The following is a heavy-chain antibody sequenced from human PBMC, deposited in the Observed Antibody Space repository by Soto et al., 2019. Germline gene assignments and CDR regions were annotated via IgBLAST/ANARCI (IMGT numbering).Heavy chain of an antibody. CDR2: IDHSGST. Sequence: SETLSLTCAVNGGSFSAYYWTWIRQPPGRGLEWIREIDHSGSTNYNPSLESRVTISIDTAKNRFSLNVTSVTAADTAVYYCVRGLRYYGIDVWGQGTTVTVSS. V-gene: IGHV4-34*01. CDR1: GGSFSAYY. CDR3: VRGLRYYGIDV. D-gene: IGHD2-15*01. J-gene: IGHJ6*02.